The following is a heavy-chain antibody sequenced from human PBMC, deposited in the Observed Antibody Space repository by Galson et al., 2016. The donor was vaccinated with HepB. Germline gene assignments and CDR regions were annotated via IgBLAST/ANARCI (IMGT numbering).Heavy chain of an antibody. D-gene: IGHD6-19*01. J-gene: IGHJ4*02. CDR1: GFSLSTSGAG. V-gene: IGHV2-5*02. CDR2: IHWADDK. CDR3: AHRRCYSSCCHLFDY. Sequence: PAMVTPTQTLTLTCTFSGFSLSTSGAGVGWIRQPPGKALEWIALIHWADDKRSSPSLRSRLTNTKGTSKNPVVLTMTNMDPVDTATYYCAHRRCYSSCCHLFDYWGQGTLVTVSS.